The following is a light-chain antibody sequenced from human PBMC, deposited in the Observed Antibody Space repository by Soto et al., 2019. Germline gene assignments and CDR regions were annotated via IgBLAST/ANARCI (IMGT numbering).Light chain of an antibody. J-gene: IGKJ5*01. CDR3: QQSYRTPT. Sequence: DIQMTQSPSTLSASVGDRVTITCRASQSISSWLAWYQQKPGKDPKLLIYKESSLESGVPSRFSGSGSGTDFTLTISSLQPEDFATYYCQQSYRTPTFGQGTRLEIK. CDR2: KES. CDR1: QSISSW. V-gene: IGKV1-5*03.